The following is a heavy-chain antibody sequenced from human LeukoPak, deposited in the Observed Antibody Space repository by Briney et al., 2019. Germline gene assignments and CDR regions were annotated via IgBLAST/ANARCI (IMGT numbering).Heavy chain of an antibody. V-gene: IGHV1-69*04. D-gene: IGHD2-15*01. CDR3: AAGAPSLDCSGGSCYVPSQDYFDY. J-gene: IGHJ4*02. Sequence: SVKVSCKASGGTSSSYAISWVRQAPGQGLGWMGRIIPILGIANYAQKFQGRVTITADKSTSTAYMELSSLRSEDTAVYYCAAGAPSLDCSGGSCYVPSQDYFDYWGQGTLVTVSS. CDR2: IIPILGIA. CDR1: GGTSSSYA.